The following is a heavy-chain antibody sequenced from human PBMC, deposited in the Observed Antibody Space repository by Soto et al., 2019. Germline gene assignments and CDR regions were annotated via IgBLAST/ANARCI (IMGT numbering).Heavy chain of an antibody. CDR3: NHQGDFCARVDS. Sequence: PGGSLRLSCASSGLTFTYAWMTWVRQSPGKGLEWVGRIKSKAGDETTDYAAPVKGRFTISSDDSTNTLYLEMNSLKTEDRAVYYCNHQGDFCARVDSWGQGT. CDR2: IKSKAGDETT. CDR1: GLTFTYAW. J-gene: IGHJ4*02. V-gene: IGHV3-15*07. D-gene: IGHD3-16*01.